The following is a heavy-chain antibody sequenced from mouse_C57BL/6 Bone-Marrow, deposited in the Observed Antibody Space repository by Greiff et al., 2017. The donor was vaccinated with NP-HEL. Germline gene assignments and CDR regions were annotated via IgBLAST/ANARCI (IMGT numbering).Heavy chain of an antibody. Sequence: VQLQQPGAELVKPGASVKLSCKASGYTFTSYWMHWVKQRPGQGLEWIGMINPNSGSTNYNEKFKSKATLTVDKSSSTAYMQLSSLTSYDAAVYCCSGVYYTDYWGQGTTLTVSS. J-gene: IGHJ2*01. V-gene: IGHV1-64*01. CDR3: SGVYYTDY. CDR1: GYTFTSYW. CDR2: INPNSGST. D-gene: IGHD3-1*01.